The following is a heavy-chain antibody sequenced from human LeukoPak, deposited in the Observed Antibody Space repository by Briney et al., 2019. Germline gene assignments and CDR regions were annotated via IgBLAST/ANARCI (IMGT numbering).Heavy chain of an antibody. Sequence: ASVKVSCKASGYTFTSYDIIWLRQATEQGLEWMGWMNPNNGNTGYVQKLQGRLTMTRDTSISTAYMELSSLRSEDTAVYYCARDLVDNACDFWGQGTLVTVSS. CDR3: ARDLVDNACDF. CDR1: GYTFTSYD. J-gene: IGHJ4*02. V-gene: IGHV1-8*02. CDR2: MNPNNGNT. D-gene: IGHD2-8*01.